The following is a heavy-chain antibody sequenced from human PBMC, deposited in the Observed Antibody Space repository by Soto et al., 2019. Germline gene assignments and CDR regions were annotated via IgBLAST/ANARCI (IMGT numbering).Heavy chain of an antibody. CDR3: SRHGVKNPYYLDG. D-gene: IGHD1-26*01. V-gene: IGHV5-10-1*01. J-gene: IGHJ6*02. Sequence: PGESLKISCKASGYSFTGYWISWVRQMPGKGLEWMGRIDPSDSYTKYSPSFQGHVTISADKSISTASLQWSSLEASDTAMYYCSRHGVKNPYYLDGWGQGTTVTVSS. CDR1: GYSFTGYW. CDR2: IDPSDSYT.